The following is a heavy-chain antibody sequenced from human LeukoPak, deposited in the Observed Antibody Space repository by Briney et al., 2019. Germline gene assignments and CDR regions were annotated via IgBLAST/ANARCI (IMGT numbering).Heavy chain of an antibody. Sequence: SETLSLTCAVYGGSFSGYYWSWIRQHPGKGLEWIGYIYYSGSTYYNPSLKSRVTISVDTSKNQFSLKLSSVTAADTAVYYCARGSYCSSTSCHEPDYFDYWGQGTLVTVSS. V-gene: IGHV4-31*11. CDR3: ARGSYCSSTSCHEPDYFDY. J-gene: IGHJ4*02. CDR1: GGSFSGYY. CDR2: IYYSGST. D-gene: IGHD2-2*01.